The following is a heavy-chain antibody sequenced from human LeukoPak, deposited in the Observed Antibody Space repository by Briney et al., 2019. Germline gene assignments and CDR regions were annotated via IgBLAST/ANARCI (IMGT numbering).Heavy chain of an antibody. J-gene: IGHJ5*02. CDR2: IKHDGSEK. Sequence: GGSLRLSCAASGFTFSTHAMSWVRQAPGKGLEWVANIKHDGSEKNCVDSLKGRFTISRDNAKNSLYLQMDSLRAEDTAVYYCARGYCSTSNCYGNWFDPWGQGTLVTVSS. CDR1: GFTFSTHA. V-gene: IGHV3-7*05. D-gene: IGHD2-2*01. CDR3: ARGYCSTSNCYGNWFDP.